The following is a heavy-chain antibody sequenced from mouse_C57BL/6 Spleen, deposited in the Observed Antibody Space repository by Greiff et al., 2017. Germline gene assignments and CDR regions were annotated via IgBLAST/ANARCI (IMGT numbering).Heavy chain of an antibody. V-gene: IGHV1-9*01. Sequence: VKLMESGAELMKPGASVKLSCTATGYTFTGYWIEWVKQRPGHGLAWIGEILPGSGSTNYNEKFKGKATFTADTYSNTAYLQISSLTTEDSAIYYCARISTYFDYWGQGTTLTVSS. CDR2: ILPGSGST. J-gene: IGHJ2*01. CDR3: ARISTYFDY. D-gene: IGHD5-1*01. CDR1: GYTFTGYW.